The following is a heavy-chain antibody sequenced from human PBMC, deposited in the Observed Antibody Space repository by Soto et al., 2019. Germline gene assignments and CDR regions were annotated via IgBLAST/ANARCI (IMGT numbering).Heavy chain of an antibody. V-gene: IGHV4-59*01. D-gene: IGHD6-19*01. CDR1: GGSISSYY. Sequence: PSETLSLTCTVSGGSISSYYWSWIRQPPGKGLEWIGYIYYSGSTNYSPSLKSRVTISVDTSKDQFPLKLSSVTAADTAVYYCARGGIAVAGTYWFDPWGQGTLVTVSS. CDR2: IYYSGST. J-gene: IGHJ5*02. CDR3: ARGGIAVAGTYWFDP.